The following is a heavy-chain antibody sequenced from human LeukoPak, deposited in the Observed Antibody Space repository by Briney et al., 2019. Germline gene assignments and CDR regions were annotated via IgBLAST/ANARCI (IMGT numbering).Heavy chain of an antibody. CDR3: ARDAYYYGSGSYYPFDY. Sequence: SETLSLTCTVSGGSISSYYWSWIRQLAGKGLERIGRIYTSGSTNYNPSLKSRVTMSVDTSKNQFSLKLSSVTAADTAVYYCARDAYYYGSGSYYPFDYWGQGTLVTVSS. CDR2: IYTSGST. J-gene: IGHJ4*02. V-gene: IGHV4-4*07. D-gene: IGHD3-10*01. CDR1: GGSISSYY.